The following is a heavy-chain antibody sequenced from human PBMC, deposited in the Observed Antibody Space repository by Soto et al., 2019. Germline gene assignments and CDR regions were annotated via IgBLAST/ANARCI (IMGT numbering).Heavy chain of an antibody. J-gene: IGHJ6*02. CDR1: GFTFSSYD. Sequence: EVQLVESGGGLVQPGGSLRLSCAASGFTFSSYDMHWVRQATGKGLEWVSAIGTAGDTYYPGSVKGRFTISRENAKNSLYVQRTSLSAEDTAVNYGARGKRGGYYYGMDVWGQGTTVTVSS. D-gene: IGHD3-16*01. CDR3: ARGKRGGYYYGMDV. V-gene: IGHV3-13*01. CDR2: IGTAGDT.